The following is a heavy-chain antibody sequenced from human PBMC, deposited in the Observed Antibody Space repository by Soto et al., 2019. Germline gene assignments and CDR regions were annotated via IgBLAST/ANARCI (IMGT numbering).Heavy chain of an antibody. D-gene: IGHD6-25*01. CDR1: GGTFSSYA. Sequence: ASVKVSCKASGGTFSSYAISWVRQAPGQGLEWMGGIIPIFGTANYAQKFQGRVTITADESTSTAYMELSSLRSEDTAVYYCARDGSVSSYYYYGMDVWGQGTTVTVSS. V-gene: IGHV1-69*13. CDR3: ARDGSVSSYYYYGMDV. CDR2: IIPIFGTA. J-gene: IGHJ6*02.